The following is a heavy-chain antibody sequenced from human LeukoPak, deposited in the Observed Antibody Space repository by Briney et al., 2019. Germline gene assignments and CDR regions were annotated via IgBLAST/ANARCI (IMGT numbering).Heavy chain of an antibody. J-gene: IGHJ4*02. V-gene: IGHV5-51*01. CDR1: GYSFTSYW. CDR3: ARARGILTAYYPPDY. D-gene: IGHD3-9*01. CDR2: IYPDDSDT. Sequence: GESLKISCKGSGYSFTSYWIGWVRQMPGKGLEWMGIIYPDDSDTRYSPSFQGQVTISADKSISTAYLQWSSLKASDTAMYYCARARGILTAYYPPDYWGQGTLVTVSS.